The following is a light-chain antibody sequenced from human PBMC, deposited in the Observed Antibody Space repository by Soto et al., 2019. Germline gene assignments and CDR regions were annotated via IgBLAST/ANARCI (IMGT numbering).Light chain of an antibody. Sequence: QSVLTQSPSVSAAPGPKVNISCSGSSSNIGNNYVSWYQQLPGTAPKLLIYDYNKRPSGIPDRFSGSKSGTSGTLDITGLQTGDEADYYCATWDGSLPGEVFGGG. J-gene: IGLJ2*01. V-gene: IGLV1-51*01. CDR2: DYN. CDR3: ATWDGSLPGEV. CDR1: SSNIGNNY.